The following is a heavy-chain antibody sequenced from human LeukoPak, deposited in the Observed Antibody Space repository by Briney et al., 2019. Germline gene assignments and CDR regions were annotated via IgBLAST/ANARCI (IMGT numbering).Heavy chain of an antibody. D-gene: IGHD2-2*03. CDR3: ASSHMAIVVVPAAGRDYYYMDV. CDR1: GYTFTSYY. Sequence: ASVKVSCEASGYTFTSYYMHWVRQAPGQGLEWMGIINPSGGGTTYAQKFQGRVTMTRDTSISTAYMELSRLRSDDTAVYYCASSHMAIVVVPAAGRDYYYMDVWGKGTTVTVSS. CDR2: INPSGGGT. V-gene: IGHV1-46*01. J-gene: IGHJ6*03.